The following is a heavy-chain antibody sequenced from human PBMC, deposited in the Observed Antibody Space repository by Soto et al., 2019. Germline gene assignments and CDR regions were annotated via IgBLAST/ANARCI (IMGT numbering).Heavy chain of an antibody. Sequence: GGSLRLSCAASGFTFSTYSINWVRQAPGKGLEWISYISDNSSVIYYADAVKGRFTISRDNAKNSLYLQMNSLRDEDTAVYYCARDRDAYCSKGICSGPYFDYWGQGALVTVSS. V-gene: IGHV3-48*02. D-gene: IGHD2-8*01. J-gene: IGHJ4*02. CDR3: ARDRDAYCSKGICSGPYFDY. CDR2: ISDNSSVI. CDR1: GFTFSTYS.